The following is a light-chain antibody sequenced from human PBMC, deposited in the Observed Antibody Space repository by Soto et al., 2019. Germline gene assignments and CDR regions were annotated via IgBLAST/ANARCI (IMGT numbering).Light chain of an antibody. CDR2: EVR. V-gene: IGLV2-14*01. CDR3: SSYTRSSTLI. CDR1: SSDVGGYNY. J-gene: IGLJ1*01. Sequence: QSVLTQPASVSGSPEQSITISCTGTSSDVGGYNYVSWYRQHPGKAPKLMIYEVRNRPSGVSNRFSGSKSGNTASLTISGLQAEDEADYYCSSYTRSSTLIFGIGTKVTVL.